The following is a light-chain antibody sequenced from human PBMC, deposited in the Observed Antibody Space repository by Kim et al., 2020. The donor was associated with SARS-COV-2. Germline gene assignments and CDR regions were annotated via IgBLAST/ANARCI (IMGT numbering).Light chain of an antibody. Sequence: LVLTQSPATLSLSPGEGATLSCRASQSVSKDLAWYQQKPGQAPRLLIYETSNRAIGIPARFSGSGSGTDFTLTISALEPEDFAVYYCQQRVNWPRSWTFGQGTKVDIK. CDR3: QQRVNWPRSWT. CDR1: QSVSKD. CDR2: ETS. V-gene: IGKV3-11*01. J-gene: IGKJ1*01.